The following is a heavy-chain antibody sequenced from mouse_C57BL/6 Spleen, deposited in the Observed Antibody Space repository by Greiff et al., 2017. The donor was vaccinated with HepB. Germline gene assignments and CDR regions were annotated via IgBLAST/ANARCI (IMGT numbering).Heavy chain of an antibody. D-gene: IGHD4-1*01. J-gene: IGHJ2*01. CDR3: ARGPPGSYYFDY. V-gene: IGHV1-80*01. CDR1: GYAFSSYW. Sequence: VQLQQSGAELVKPGASVKISCKASGYAFSSYWMNWVKQRPGKGLEWIGQIYPGDGDTNYNGKFKGKATLTADKSSSTAYMQLSSLTSEDSAVYVCARGPPGSYYFDYWGQGTTLTVSS. CDR2: IYPGDGDT.